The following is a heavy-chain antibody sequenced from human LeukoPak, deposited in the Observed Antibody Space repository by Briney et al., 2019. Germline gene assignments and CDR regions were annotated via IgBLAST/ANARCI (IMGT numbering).Heavy chain of an antibody. CDR2: IYHSGST. CDR1: GYSISSGYY. Sequence: SETLSLTCAVSGYSISSGYYWGWIRQPPGKGLEGIGSIYHSGSTYYNPSLKSRVTISVDTSKNQFSLKLSSVTAADTAVYYCAGGATAMARRLDLWGRGTLVTVSS. CDR3: AGGATAMARRLDL. V-gene: IGHV4-38-2*01. D-gene: IGHD5-18*01. J-gene: IGHJ2*01.